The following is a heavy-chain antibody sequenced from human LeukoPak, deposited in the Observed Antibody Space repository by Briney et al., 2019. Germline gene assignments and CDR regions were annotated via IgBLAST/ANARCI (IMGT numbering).Heavy chain of an antibody. V-gene: IGHV1-69*05. J-gene: IGHJ4*02. Sequence: ASVKVSCKASGGTLSSYAISWVRQAPGQGLEWMGGIIPIFGTANYAQKFQGRVTITTDESTSTAYMELSSLRSEDTAVYYCGVSTYCGGDCYSGYFDYWGQGTLVTVSS. D-gene: IGHD2-21*02. CDR2: IIPIFGTA. CDR1: GGTLSSYA. CDR3: GVSTYCGGDCYSGYFDY.